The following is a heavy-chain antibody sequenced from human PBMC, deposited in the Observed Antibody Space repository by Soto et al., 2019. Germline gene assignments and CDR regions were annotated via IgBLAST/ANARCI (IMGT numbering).Heavy chain of an antibody. V-gene: IGHV4-30-4*01. CDR1: GGSVSSGDYY. J-gene: IGHJ4*02. CDR3: ATAAARSGAYYNPDY. D-gene: IGHD3-10*01. Sequence: SETLSLTCTVSGGSVSSGDYYLIWIRQPPRKGLEWIGYIYNSGNTYYNPSLKSRITISVDTSKNQFSLKLSSVTAADTAVYYCATAAARSGAYYNPDYWGQGLLVTVSS. CDR2: IYNSGNT.